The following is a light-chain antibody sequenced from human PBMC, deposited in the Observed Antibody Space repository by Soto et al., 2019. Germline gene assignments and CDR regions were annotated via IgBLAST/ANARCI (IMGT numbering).Light chain of an antibody. CDR2: AAS. Sequence: DIQMTQSPSSLSASVGDRVTITCRASQGISNYLAWYQQKPGKVPKLLIYAASTLQSGVPSRFSGRGFGTDFTLTISSLQPEDVATYYCRKYDSAPQTFGQGTKVEIK. CDR1: QGISNY. CDR3: RKYDSAPQT. V-gene: IGKV1-27*01. J-gene: IGKJ1*01.